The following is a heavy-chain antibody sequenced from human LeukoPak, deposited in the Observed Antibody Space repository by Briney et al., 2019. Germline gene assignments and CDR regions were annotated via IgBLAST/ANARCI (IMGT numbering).Heavy chain of an antibody. V-gene: IGHV3-7*03. CDR3: AREGGRAGFDY. J-gene: IGHJ4*02. D-gene: IGHD3-16*01. CDR1: GFTFSNFW. CDR2: IKKDGSEK. Sequence: GGSLRLSCVASGFTFSNFWMSWVRQAPGKGLEWVANIKKDGSEKFYMDSVEGRFTISRDNAKNSLHLQMSSLRAEDRAVYYCAREGGRAGFDYWGQGTLVTVSS.